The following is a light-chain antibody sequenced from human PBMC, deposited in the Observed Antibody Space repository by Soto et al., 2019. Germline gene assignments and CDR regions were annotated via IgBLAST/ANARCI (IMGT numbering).Light chain of an antibody. V-gene: IGLV2-14*01. Sequence: QSALTQPASVSGSPGQSITISCTGAISDVGGYNFVSWYQQHPGKAPKLMIYEVSNRPSGVSDRSSGSKSGNTASLTISGLQADDEADYYCNSYTSSNTLVFGGGTKLTVL. CDR3: NSYTSSNTLV. CDR2: EVS. CDR1: ISDVGGYNF. J-gene: IGLJ2*01.